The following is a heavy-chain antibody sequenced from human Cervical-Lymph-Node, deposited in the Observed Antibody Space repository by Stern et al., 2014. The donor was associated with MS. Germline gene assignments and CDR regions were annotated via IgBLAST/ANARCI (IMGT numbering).Heavy chain of an antibody. CDR2: ISGYKGNT. Sequence: QDQLVQYGPEVKKPGASVRVSCKGSGYTFSSYGISWVRQTPGQGLEWMGWISGYKGNTNYAQKFQDRVTMTTDTSTSIAYLELRSLRSDDTAFYYCARGYIMDVWGQGTTVTVSS. V-gene: IGHV1-18*01. D-gene: IGHD5-24*01. CDR3: ARGYIMDV. J-gene: IGHJ6*02. CDR1: GYTFSSYG.